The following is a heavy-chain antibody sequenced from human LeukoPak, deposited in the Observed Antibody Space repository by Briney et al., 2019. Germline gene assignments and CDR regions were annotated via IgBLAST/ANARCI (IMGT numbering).Heavy chain of an antibody. D-gene: IGHD3-22*01. Sequence: ASVKVSCKVSGYTLTELSMHWVRQAPGKGLEWMGGFDPEDGETIYAQKFQGRVTMTEDTYTDTAYMELRSLRSEDTAVYYCATDTYYYDSSGYDYWGQGTLVTVSS. V-gene: IGHV1-24*01. J-gene: IGHJ4*02. CDR3: ATDTYYYDSSGYDY. CDR2: FDPEDGET. CDR1: GYTLTELS.